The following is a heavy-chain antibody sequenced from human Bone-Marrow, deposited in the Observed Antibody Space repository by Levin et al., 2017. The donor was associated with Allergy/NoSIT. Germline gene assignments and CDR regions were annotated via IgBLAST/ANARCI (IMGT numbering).Heavy chain of an antibody. V-gene: IGHV3-30*18. CDR1: GFNFGTYG. J-gene: IGHJ4*02. CDR3: AKDGLIYYDSSCSHSGTHYFDS. CDR2: IAYDGTNE. Sequence: GGSLRLSCAASGFNFGTYGMNWVRQAPGKGLQWVAVIAYDGTNEYYADSVKGRFTISRDNSKNTLYLQMNSLRAEDTAVYYCAKDGLIYYDSSCSHSGTHYFDSWGLGTLVTVSS. D-gene: IGHD3-22*01.